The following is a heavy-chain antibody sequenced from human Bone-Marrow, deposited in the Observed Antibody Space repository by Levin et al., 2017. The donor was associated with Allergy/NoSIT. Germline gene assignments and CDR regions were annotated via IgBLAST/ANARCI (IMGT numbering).Heavy chain of an antibody. CDR1: GFVFGSYG. V-gene: IGHV3-33*01. J-gene: IGHJ6*02. CDR3: ARDIGGGYYRYFYGMDV. CDR2: IWYDGSNK. Sequence: SGGSLRLSCEASGFVFGSYGMHWVRQAPGKGLEWVAMIWYDGSNKYYVGSVKGRFSISRDTSKSTLYLQMDSLRAEDTAVYYCARDIGGGYYRYFYGMDVWGQGTTVTVSS. D-gene: IGHD3-3*01.